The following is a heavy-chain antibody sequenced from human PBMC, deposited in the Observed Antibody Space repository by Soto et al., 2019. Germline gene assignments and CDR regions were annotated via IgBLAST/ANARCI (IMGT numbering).Heavy chain of an antibody. J-gene: IGHJ4*02. CDR3: AHLYDLRSGHLDSFDN. CDR1: GFSLTTTDRVD. D-gene: IGHD3-3*01. CDR2: VYWNDDK. V-gene: IGHV2-5*01. Sequence: QITLKESGPTLVKPPQTLTLTCTFSGFSLTTTDRVDVGWIRQSPGQALEWLALVYWNDDKRYSPTLGSRLTITTDTSKNQVVLTVADMDPVDTGTYYCAHLYDLRSGHLDSFDNWGQGTLVTVSS.